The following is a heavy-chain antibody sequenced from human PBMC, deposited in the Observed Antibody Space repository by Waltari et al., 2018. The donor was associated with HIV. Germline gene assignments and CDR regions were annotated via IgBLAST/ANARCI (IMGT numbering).Heavy chain of an antibody. CDR3: GRYENNRPHSYGMDV. CDR2: IYPSDSET. D-gene: IGHD1-1*01. Sequence: EVQLVQTGTEVKKPGESRRITCKCSGYTFSRNAICWVRQMPGKGLEWMGLIYPSDSETTYSPSFEGQVTISADKSISTAYLQWSSLQASDTAMYYCGRYENNRPHSYGMDVWGQGTTVTVSS. CDR1: GYTFSRNA. V-gene: IGHV5-51*03. J-gene: IGHJ6*02.